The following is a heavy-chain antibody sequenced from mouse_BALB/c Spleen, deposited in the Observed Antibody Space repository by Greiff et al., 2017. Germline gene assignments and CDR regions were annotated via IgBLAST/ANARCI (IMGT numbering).Heavy chain of an antibody. Sequence: EVKLVESGGGLVQPGGSRKLSCAASGFTFSSFGMHWVRQAPEKGLEWVAYISSGSSTIYYADTVKGRFTISRDNPKNTLFLQMTSLRSEDTAMYYCARTDYGNYYAMDYWGQGTSVTVSS. D-gene: IGHD2-4*01. CDR1: GFTFSSFG. CDR2: ISSGSSTI. CDR3: ARTDYGNYYAMDY. V-gene: IGHV5-17*02. J-gene: IGHJ4*01.